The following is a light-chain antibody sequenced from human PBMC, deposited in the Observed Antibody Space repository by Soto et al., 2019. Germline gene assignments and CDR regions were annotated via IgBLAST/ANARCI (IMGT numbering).Light chain of an antibody. CDR2: DAS. CDR3: HQYNNWLALT. V-gene: IGKV3-11*01. J-gene: IGKJ4*01. Sequence: EIVLTQYPATLSLAPVEIATTSCKASQSVSSYLAWYQQKPGQAPRLVIFDASTRATGIPERFSGSGSGTHFTLTISSLQSEDSAVYYCHQYNNWLALTFGGGTKVDI. CDR1: QSVSSY.